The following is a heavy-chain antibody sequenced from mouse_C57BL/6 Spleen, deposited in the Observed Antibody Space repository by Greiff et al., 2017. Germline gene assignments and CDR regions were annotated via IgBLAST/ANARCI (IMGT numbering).Heavy chain of an antibody. J-gene: IGHJ4*01. CDR2: IDPSDSET. CDR1: GYTFTSYW. V-gene: IGHV1-52*01. CDR3: ARGRGGNDDGYAMDY. D-gene: IGHD2-2*01. Sequence: QVQLQQPGAELVRPGSSVKLSCKASGYTFTSYWLHWVKQRPIQGLEWIGNIDPSDSETHYNQKFKDKATLTVDKSSSTAYMQLSSLTSEDSAVYYWARGRGGNDDGYAMDYWGQGTSVTVSS.